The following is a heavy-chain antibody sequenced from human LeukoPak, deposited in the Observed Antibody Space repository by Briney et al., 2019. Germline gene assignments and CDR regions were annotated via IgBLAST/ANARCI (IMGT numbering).Heavy chain of an antibody. D-gene: IGHD6-19*01. V-gene: IGHV3-43*02. CDR3: AKVRSVAGTLDFFDS. J-gene: IGHJ4*02. CDR2: ITGNGGST. CDR1: GFTFGDHS. Sequence: GGSLRLSCAASGFTFGDHSMHWVRQAPGKGLEWVSLITGNGGSTYYADSVKGRFAISRDNRKNSLYLQMNSLRTEDTALYYCAKVRSVAGTLDFFDSWGQGTLVTVSS.